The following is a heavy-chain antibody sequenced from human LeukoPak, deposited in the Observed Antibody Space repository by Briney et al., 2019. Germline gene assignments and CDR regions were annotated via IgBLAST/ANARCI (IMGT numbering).Heavy chain of an antibody. CDR3: ARDAPITGTTDYFDY. CDR1: GFTFSSYA. D-gene: IGHD1-20*01. V-gene: IGHV3-30*04. CDR2: ISYDGSNK. J-gene: IGHJ4*02. Sequence: GRSLRLSCAASGFTFSSYAMHWVRQAPGKGLEWVAVISYDGSNKYYADSVKGRFTTSRDNSKNTLYLQMNSLRAEDTAVYYCARDAPITGTTDYFDYWGQGTLVTVSS.